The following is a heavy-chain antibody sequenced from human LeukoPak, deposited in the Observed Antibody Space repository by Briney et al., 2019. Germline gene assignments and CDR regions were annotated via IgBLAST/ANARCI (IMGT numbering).Heavy chain of an antibody. CDR1: GFTVSSDY. J-gene: IGHJ4*02. CDR2: IYRDGST. V-gene: IGHV3-66*01. CDR3: ARDGSGHVFDY. D-gene: IGHD3-10*01. Sequence: PGGSLRLSCAASGFTVSSDYMSWVRQAPGKGLEWVSVIYRDGSTYYADSVKGGFSISRDNSRNSLYLQMNSRRADDTAMYYCARDGSGHVFDYWGQGTLVTVSS.